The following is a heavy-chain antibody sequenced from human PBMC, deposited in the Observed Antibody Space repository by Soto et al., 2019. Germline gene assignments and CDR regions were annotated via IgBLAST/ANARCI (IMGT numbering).Heavy chain of an antibody. D-gene: IGHD4-17*01. V-gene: IGHV1-8*01. J-gene: IGHJ5*02. CDR1: GYTFTSYD. CDR2: MNPNSGNT. Sequence: QVQLVQSGAEVKKPGASVKVSCKASGYTFTSYDINWVRQATGQGFEYLGWMNPNSGNTGYVKKFQGRVTLTRDPSMSTAYWERTSLRSEDTAVYYCASGIKNGDASRWFAPWGPGTLVTVSS. CDR3: ASGIKNGDASRWFAP.